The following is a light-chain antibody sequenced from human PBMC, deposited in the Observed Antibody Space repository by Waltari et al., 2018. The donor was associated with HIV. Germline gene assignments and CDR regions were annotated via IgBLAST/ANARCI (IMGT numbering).Light chain of an antibody. CDR3: QQLNEYPWT. CDR1: QDIRNY. Sequence: DIQLTQSPSFLSASVGDRVTITCRASQDIRNYLTWYQQKLGKAPKLLNYASSSLQSGVPSIVSGSWSGTQFTLTINSLQPEDFATYHCQQLNEYPWTFGQGTQVEIK. CDR2: ASS. J-gene: IGKJ1*01. V-gene: IGKV1-9*01.